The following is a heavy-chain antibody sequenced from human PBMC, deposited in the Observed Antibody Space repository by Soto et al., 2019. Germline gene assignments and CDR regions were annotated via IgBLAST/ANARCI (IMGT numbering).Heavy chain of an antibody. V-gene: IGHV3-30*18. Sequence: GALRLSCAASGFTFSRYGMHWARQAPGKGLVGVALISFDGTSKNYADSPRGRFIITRDNSKNSLYLQMYSLRAEDTAVYYCAKGSQRWLQFPDFDYWGQGTLVTVSS. CDR1: GFTFSRYG. CDR3: AKGSQRWLQFPDFDY. D-gene: IGHD5-12*01. J-gene: IGHJ4*02. CDR2: ISFDGTSK.